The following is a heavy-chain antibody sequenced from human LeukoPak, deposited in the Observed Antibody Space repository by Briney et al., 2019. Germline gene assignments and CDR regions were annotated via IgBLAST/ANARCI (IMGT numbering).Heavy chain of an antibody. Sequence: GGSLRLSCAASGFTFSSYAMSWVRQGPGKGLEWVSATPGSGGSTYYADSVKGRFTISRDNSKNTLYLQMNSLRAEDTAVYYCAKRRIAAAAIDYWGQGTLVTVSS. CDR3: AKRRIAAAAIDY. D-gene: IGHD6-13*01. V-gene: IGHV3-23*01. J-gene: IGHJ4*02. CDR1: GFTFSSYA. CDR2: TPGSGGST.